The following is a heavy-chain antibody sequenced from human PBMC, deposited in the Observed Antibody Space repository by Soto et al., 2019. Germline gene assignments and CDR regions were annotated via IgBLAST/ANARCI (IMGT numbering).Heavy chain of an antibody. Sequence: ETLSLTCAVSGGSFTSKKWWTCVRQPPGQGLEWIGEIYRTGSTNYNPSLKSRVTISLDKSENQFSLKVTSLTAADTAVYYCASRDPGTSVDYWGQGTLVTVSS. D-gene: IGHD1-7*01. CDR2: IYRTGST. CDR1: GGSFTSKKW. CDR3: ASRDPGTSVDY. J-gene: IGHJ4*02. V-gene: IGHV4-4*02.